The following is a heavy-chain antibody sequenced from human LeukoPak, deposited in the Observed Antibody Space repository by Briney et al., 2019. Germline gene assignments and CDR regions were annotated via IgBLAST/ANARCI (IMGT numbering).Heavy chain of an antibody. Sequence: GGSLRLSCAASGFTFSSYSMNWVRQAPGKGLEWVSSISSSSSYIYYADSVKGRFTISRDNAKNSLYLQMNSLRAEDTAVYYCARIRSEYYYYYMDVWGKGTTVTISS. V-gene: IGHV3-21*01. CDR3: ARIRSEYYYYYMDV. CDR1: GFTFSSYS. CDR2: ISSSSSYI. J-gene: IGHJ6*03.